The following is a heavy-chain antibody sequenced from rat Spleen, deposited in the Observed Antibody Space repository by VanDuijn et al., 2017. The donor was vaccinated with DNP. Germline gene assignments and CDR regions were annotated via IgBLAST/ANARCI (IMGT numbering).Heavy chain of an antibody. CDR3: ATSPGPNWFAY. D-gene: IGHD1-4*01. V-gene: IGHV5-25*01. J-gene: IGHJ3*01. CDR2: VTSDGGGT. Sequence: EVQLVESGGGLVQPGRSLKLSCAASGFTFSKSDVAWVRQAPTRGLEWVAAVTSDGGGTFYLDSVKGRFTISRDNANRTLYLQMDSLRPEDTATYYCATSPGPNWFAYWGQGTLVTVSS. CDR1: GFTFSKSD.